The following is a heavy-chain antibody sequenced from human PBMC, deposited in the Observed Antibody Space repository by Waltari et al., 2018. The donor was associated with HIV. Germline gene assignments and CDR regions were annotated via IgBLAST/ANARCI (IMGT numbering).Heavy chain of an antibody. V-gene: IGHV4-39*01. CDR3: ARVQTGVDTAMVNRYFDL. J-gene: IGHJ2*01. D-gene: IGHD5-18*01. CDR2: IYYSGST. CDR1: ARSICSSSYY. Sequence: QLQLQESGPGLATPSDTLSLTCTVSARSICSSSYYCGWSRPHPGKGLEWIGSIYYSGSTYYNPSLKSRVTISVDTSKNQFSLKLSAVTAADTAVYYCARVQTGVDTAMVNRYFDLWGRGTLVTVSS.